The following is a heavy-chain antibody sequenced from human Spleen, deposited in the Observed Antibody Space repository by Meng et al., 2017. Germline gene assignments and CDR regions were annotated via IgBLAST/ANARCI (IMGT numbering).Heavy chain of an antibody. CDR1: GFTFNDYY. J-gene: IGHJ4*02. CDR3: ARDHGGDSSGYYCGSDY. Sequence: GGSLRLSCAASGFTFNDYYMSWIRQAPGKGLEWVSYISGSGGTIYYADSVEGRFTISRDNAKNSLYLQMNSLRAEDTAVYYCARDHGGDSSGYYCGSDYWGQGTLVTVSS. D-gene: IGHD3-22*01. CDR2: ISGSGGTI. V-gene: IGHV3-11*04.